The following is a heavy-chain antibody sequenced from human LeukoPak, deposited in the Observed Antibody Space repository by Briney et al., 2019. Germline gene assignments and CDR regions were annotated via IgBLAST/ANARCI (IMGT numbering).Heavy chain of an antibody. V-gene: IGHV3-74*01. CDR2: INSDGSST. J-gene: IGHJ6*03. CDR3: ARVPGWSDYSNHYYYYYMDV. D-gene: IGHD4-11*01. CDR1: GFTFSSYW. Sequence: PGGSLRLSCAASGFTFSSYWMHWVRQAPGKGLVWVSRINSDGSSTSYADSVKGRFTISRDNAKSTLYLQMNSLRAEDTAVYYCARVPGWSDYSNHYYYYYMDVWGKGTTVTVSS.